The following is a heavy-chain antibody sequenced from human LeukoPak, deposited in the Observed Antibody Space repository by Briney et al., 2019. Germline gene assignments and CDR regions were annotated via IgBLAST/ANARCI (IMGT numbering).Heavy chain of an antibody. Sequence: RASVKVSCKASGYTFTSYGISWVRQAPGQGLEWMGWISAYNGNTNYAQKLQGRVTMTTDTSTSTAYMELRSLRSDDTAVYYCASTSGVIIGPESYDYWGQGTLVTVSS. CDR2: ISAYNGNT. CDR3: ASTSGVIIGPESYDY. J-gene: IGHJ4*02. V-gene: IGHV1-18*01. CDR1: GYTFTSYG. D-gene: IGHD3-10*01.